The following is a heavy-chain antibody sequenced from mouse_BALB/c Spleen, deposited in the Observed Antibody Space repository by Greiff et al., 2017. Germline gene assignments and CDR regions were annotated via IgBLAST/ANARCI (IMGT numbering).Heavy chain of an antibody. V-gene: IGHV1-14*01. Sequence: EVQLQQSGPELVKPGASVKMSCKASGYTFTSYVMHWVKQKPGQGLEWIGYINPYNDGTKYNEKFKGKATLTSDKSSSTAYMELSSLTSEDSAVYYCARSPGYDGYYAMDYWGQGTSVTVSA. D-gene: IGHD2-2*01. J-gene: IGHJ4*01. CDR1: GYTFTSYV. CDR3: ARSPGYDGYYAMDY. CDR2: INPYNDGT.